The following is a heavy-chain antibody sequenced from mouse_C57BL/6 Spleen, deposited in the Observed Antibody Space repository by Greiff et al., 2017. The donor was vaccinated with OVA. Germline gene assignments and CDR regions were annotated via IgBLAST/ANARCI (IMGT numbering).Heavy chain of an antibody. CDR2: ISDGGSYT. D-gene: IGHD2-1*01. J-gene: IGHJ2*01. V-gene: IGHV5-4*03. CDR3: ARVYYGNYPYYFDY. Sequence: EVKLVESGGGLVKPGGSLKLSCAASGFTFSSYAMSWVRQTPEKRLEWVATISDGGSYTYYPDNVKGRFTISRDNAKNNLYLQMSHLKSEDTAMYYCARVYYGNYPYYFDYWGQGTTLTVSS. CDR1: GFTFSSYA.